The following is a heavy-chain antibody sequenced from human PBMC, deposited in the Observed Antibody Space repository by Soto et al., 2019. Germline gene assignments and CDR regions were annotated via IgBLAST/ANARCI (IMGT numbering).Heavy chain of an antibody. CDR2: VYYSGTT. CDR1: GGSISTYY. V-gene: IGHV4-59*01. D-gene: IGHD6-19*01. Sequence: ETLSLTCTVSGGSISTYYWSWIRQPPGKGLEWIGHVYYSGTTNYNASLKSRVTVSVDTARNYFSLKLTSVTAADTAVYYCAMPSVPGAWGPFDYWCHGTLVTVSS. CDR3: AMPSVPGAWGPFDY. J-gene: IGHJ4*01.